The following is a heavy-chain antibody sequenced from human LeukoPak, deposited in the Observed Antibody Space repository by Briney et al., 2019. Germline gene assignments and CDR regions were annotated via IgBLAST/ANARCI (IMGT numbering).Heavy chain of an antibody. Sequence: GGSLRLFCPASGFTFSDYYMSWIRQAPGKGLEWVSYISSSGSTIYYADSVKGRFTISRDNAKNSLYLQMNSLRAEDTAVCYCACVYGPSSYYYDSSGPTGFDYWGQGTLVTVSS. CDR3: ACVYGPSSYYYDSSGPTGFDY. V-gene: IGHV3-11*01. D-gene: IGHD3-22*01. CDR1: GFTFSDYY. CDR2: ISSSGSTI. J-gene: IGHJ4*02.